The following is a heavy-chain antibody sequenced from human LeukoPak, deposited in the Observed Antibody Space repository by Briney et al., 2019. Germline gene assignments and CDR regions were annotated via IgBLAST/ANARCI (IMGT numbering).Heavy chain of an antibody. Sequence: ASVKVSCKASGGIFSTYGFHWVRQAPGQGLEWLGGIIPIFHTSHYARKFQDRVMISADESTSTVYMELSSLRSEDTAVYYCARDPLGHCSSSNCYTRMEFDYWGQGTLVTVSS. V-gene: IGHV1-69*13. CDR3: ARDPLGHCSSSNCYTRMEFDY. D-gene: IGHD2-2*02. CDR2: IIPIFHTS. CDR1: GGIFSTYG. J-gene: IGHJ4*02.